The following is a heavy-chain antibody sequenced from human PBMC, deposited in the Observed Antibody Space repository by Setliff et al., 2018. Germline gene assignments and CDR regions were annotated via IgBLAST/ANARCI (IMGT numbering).Heavy chain of an antibody. D-gene: IGHD3-10*01. CDR2: ISWKTGTI. V-gene: IGHV3-9*01. J-gene: IGHJ4*02. Sequence: GGSLRLSCAASGFTFDDYAMHWVRQVPGKGLEWVSGISWKTGTIGYADSVKGRFTISRERGKNSLYLQMNSLTTEDTALYYCAKGGSYLILPYLDYWGQGTLVTVSS. CDR1: GFTFDDYA. CDR3: AKGGSYLILPYLDY.